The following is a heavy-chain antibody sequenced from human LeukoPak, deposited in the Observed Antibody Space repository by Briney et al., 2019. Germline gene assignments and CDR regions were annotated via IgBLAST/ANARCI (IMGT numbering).Heavy chain of an antibody. V-gene: IGHV3-30*18. CDR3: AKLWEWLALGDYGMDV. CDR2: ISYDGSNK. CDR1: GFTFSSYG. Sequence: GGSLRLSCAASGFTFSSYGMHWVRQAPGKGLEWVAVISYDGSNKYYVDSVKGRFTISRDNSKSTLYLQMNSLRAEDTAVYYCAKLWEWLALGDYGMDVWGQGTTVTVSS. J-gene: IGHJ6*02. D-gene: IGHD6-19*01.